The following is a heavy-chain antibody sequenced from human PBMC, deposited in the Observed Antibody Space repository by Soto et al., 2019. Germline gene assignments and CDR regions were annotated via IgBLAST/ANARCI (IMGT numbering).Heavy chain of an antibody. CDR2: VYNIGST. Sequence: PSETLSLTCTVSGGSISSYYWSWIRQPPGKGLGWIGCVYNIGSTNYNPSHKSRVTISVDTSKNQFSLRLSSVTAADTAVYYCARAVAESGWFDPWGQGTLVTVSS. D-gene: IGHD6-19*01. J-gene: IGHJ5*02. V-gene: IGHV4-59*01. CDR1: GGSISSYY. CDR3: ARAVAESGWFDP.